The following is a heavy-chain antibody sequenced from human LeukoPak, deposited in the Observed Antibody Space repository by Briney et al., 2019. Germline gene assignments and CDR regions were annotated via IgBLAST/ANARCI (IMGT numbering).Heavy chain of an antibody. V-gene: IGHV5-10-1*01. J-gene: IGHJ4*02. CDR2: TDPGDSFT. Sequence: PGESLRISCKGSGYSFSSYWISWVRQMPGKGLEWMGRTDPGDSFTKYRPSLEGRVTISVDKSLSTVYLQWSSLKASDTAIYYCARDGGGVSSWVSHWGQGTLVTVSS. CDR3: ARDGGGVSSWVSH. CDR1: GYSFSSYW. D-gene: IGHD2-8*02.